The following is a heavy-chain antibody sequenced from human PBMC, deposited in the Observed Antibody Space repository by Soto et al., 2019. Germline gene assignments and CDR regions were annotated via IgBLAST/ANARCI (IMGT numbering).Heavy chain of an antibody. CDR3: AKGRSYYYYYGVDV. J-gene: IGHJ6*02. CDR1: GFTFSRYS. CDR2: ISSSSSTI. Sequence: GGSLRLSCAASGFTFSRYSTNWVRQDPGKGLEWVSYISSSSSTIYYADSVKGRFTISRDNAKNSLYLQMNSLRAEDTALYYCAKGRSYYYYYGVDVWGQGTTVTVSS. V-gene: IGHV3-48*01.